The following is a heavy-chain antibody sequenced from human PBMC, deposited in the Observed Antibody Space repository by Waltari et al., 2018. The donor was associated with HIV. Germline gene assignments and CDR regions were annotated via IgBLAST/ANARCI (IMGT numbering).Heavy chain of an antibody. J-gene: IGHJ2*01. D-gene: IGHD4-17*01. CDR1: GFTFVDYA. CDR3: AKDKGSGYGGNSVGYFDR. V-gene: IGHV3-9*01. Sequence: EVQLVESGGGLVQPGRSLRLSCAASGFTFVDYAMHWVGHAPGKGREWVRGISWNSGTRGYADSVKGRFTISRDYAKNSLYLQMNSLRAEDTALDYCAKDKGSGYGGNSVGYFDRWRRGTLVTVSS. CDR2: ISWNSGTR.